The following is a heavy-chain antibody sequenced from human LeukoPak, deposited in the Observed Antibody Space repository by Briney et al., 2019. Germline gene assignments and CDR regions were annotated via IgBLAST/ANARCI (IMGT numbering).Heavy chain of an antibody. J-gene: IGHJ4*02. Sequence: SETLSLTCTVSGGSISSYFWSWIRQHPGKGLEWIGYIYYSGSTYYNPSLKSRVTISVDTSKNQFSLKLSSVTAADTAVYYCAREYSSSWFDYWGQGTLVTVSS. CDR3: AREYSSSWFDY. CDR1: GGSISSYF. V-gene: IGHV4-59*06. D-gene: IGHD6-13*01. CDR2: IYYSGST.